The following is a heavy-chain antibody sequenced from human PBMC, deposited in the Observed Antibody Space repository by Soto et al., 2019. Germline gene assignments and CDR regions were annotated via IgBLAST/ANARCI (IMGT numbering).Heavy chain of an antibody. J-gene: IGHJ4*02. CDR1: GFSLTAFG. CDR3: ASIADY. Sequence: QVHLVQSGGGVVQPGRTLRLSCAAAGFSLTAFGMQWVRQPPGKGLQWVARLTHDGGSAFYADSVTGLFTVSRDTSKNTLYLQMNSLRPEDTAISYCASIADYWGQGTVVSVSS. V-gene: IGHV3-30*05. D-gene: IGHD6-13*01. CDR2: LTHDGGSA.